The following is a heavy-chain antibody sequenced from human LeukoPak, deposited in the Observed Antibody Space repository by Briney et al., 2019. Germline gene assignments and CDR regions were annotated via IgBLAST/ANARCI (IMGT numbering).Heavy chain of an antibody. Sequence: GGSLRLSCAASGFTFSSYWMSWVRQAPGKGLEWVANINQDGSEKYDVDSVKGRFTISRDNAKNSLYQQMNSLRAEDTAVYYCARSRYFDWFGFDPWGQGTLVTVSS. CDR3: ARSRYFDWFGFDP. J-gene: IGHJ5*02. CDR2: INQDGSEK. V-gene: IGHV3-7*01. CDR1: GFTFSSYW. D-gene: IGHD3-9*01.